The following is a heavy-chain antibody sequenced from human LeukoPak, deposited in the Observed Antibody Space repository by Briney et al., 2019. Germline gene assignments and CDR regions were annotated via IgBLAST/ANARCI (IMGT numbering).Heavy chain of an antibody. D-gene: IGHD5-18*01. CDR3: ARDQGRECDVDTARGSAPDWYFDL. J-gene: IGHJ2*01. CDR1: GYTFTSYY. CDR2: INPSGGST. V-gene: IGHV1-46*01. Sequence: ASVKVSCKASGYTFTSYYMHWVRQARGQGLEWMGIINPSGGSTSYAQKFQGRVTMTRDTSTSTDNMDLSSLRAEDTSVYYCARDQGRECDVDTARGSAPDWYFDLWGRGTLVTVSS.